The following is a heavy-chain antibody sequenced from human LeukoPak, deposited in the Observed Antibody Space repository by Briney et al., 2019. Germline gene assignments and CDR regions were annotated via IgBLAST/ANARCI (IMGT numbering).Heavy chain of an antibody. V-gene: IGHV3-53*01. CDR2: VYTGDGT. CDR3: ARVGSGSYYPR. J-gene: IGHJ4*02. Sequence: GGSLRLSCAASGFTFSSYIMNWVRQAPGKGLEWLSVVYTGDGTYYADSVKGRFTISRDNSKNTVFLQMNSLRAEDTGVYYCARVGSGSYYPRWGQGTLVTVSS. D-gene: IGHD1-26*01. CDR1: GFTFSSYI.